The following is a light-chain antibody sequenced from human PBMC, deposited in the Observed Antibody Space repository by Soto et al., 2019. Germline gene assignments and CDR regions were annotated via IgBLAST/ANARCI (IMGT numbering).Light chain of an antibody. V-gene: IGKV1-9*01. J-gene: IGKJ2*01. CDR3: QQLYSYPYT. CDR1: QGISSY. CDR2: AAS. Sequence: DIQLTQSPSFLSASVGDRVTITCRASQGISSYLAWYQQKPGKAPKLLIYAASTLQSGVPSRFSGSGSGTEFTLTISSLQPEDFATYYCQQLYSYPYTFGQGTKLEI.